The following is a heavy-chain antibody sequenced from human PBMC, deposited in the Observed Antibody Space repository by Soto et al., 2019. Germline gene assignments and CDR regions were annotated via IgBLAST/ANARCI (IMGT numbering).Heavy chain of an antibody. Sequence: GGSLRLSCAASGFTFSTFAMSWVRQAPGKGLEWVSVISGSGHSTYYADSVKGRFTISRDNSKNTVSLQMNSLRAEDTAVYYWAKGGRQWLVTSDFNYWGQGALVTVSS. CDR3: AKGGRQWLVTSDFNY. D-gene: IGHD6-19*01. V-gene: IGHV3-23*01. CDR1: GFTFSTFA. J-gene: IGHJ4*02. CDR2: ISGSGHST.